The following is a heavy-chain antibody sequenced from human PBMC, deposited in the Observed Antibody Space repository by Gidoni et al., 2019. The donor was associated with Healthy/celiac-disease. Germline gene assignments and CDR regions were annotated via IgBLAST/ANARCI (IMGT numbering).Heavy chain of an antibody. J-gene: IGHJ4*02. CDR2: IWYDGSNK. CDR3: ARDRSRSTSCYDY. V-gene: IGHV3-33*01. Sequence: QVQLVESGGGVVQPGRSLRPSCAAPGFTVSSYGMHWVRQAPGKGLEWVAVIWYDGSNKYYADSVKGRFTISRDNSKNTLYLQMNSLRAEDTAVYYCARDRSRSTSCYDYWGQGTLVTVSS. CDR1: GFTVSSYG. D-gene: IGHD2-2*01.